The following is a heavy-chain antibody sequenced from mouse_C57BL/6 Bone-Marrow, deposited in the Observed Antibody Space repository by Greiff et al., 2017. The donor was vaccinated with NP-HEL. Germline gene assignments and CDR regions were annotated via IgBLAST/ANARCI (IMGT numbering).Heavy chain of an antibody. J-gene: IGHJ3*01. Sequence: VKLMESGPELVKPGASVKISCKASGYAFSSSWMNWVKQRPGKGLEWIGRIYPGDGDTNYNGKFKGKATLTADKSSSTAYMQLSSLTSEDSAVYFCARGIYYGNPAWFAYWGQGTLVTVSA. V-gene: IGHV1-82*01. CDR1: GYAFSSSW. CDR2: IYPGDGDT. CDR3: ARGIYYGNPAWFAY. D-gene: IGHD2-1*01.